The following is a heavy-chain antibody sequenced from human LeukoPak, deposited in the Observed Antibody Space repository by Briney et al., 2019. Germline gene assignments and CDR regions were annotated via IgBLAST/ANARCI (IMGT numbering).Heavy chain of an antibody. Sequence: GALVKVSCKASGYTFTSYDINWVRQATGQGLEWMGWTNPNSGNTGYAQKFQGRVTMTRNTSISTAYMELSSLRSEDTAVYYCARGSSITIFGVVIFPDAFDIWGQGTMVTVSS. J-gene: IGHJ3*02. V-gene: IGHV1-8*01. CDR3: ARGSSITIFGVVIFPDAFDI. CDR2: TNPNSGNT. D-gene: IGHD3-3*01. CDR1: GYTFTSYD.